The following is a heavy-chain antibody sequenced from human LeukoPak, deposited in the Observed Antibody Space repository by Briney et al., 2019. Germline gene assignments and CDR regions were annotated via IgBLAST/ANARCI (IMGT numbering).Heavy chain of an antibody. D-gene: IGHD3-3*01. CDR2: VHISGTT. Sequence: PSETLSLTCSVSGGSIGNYYWSWIRQSAGQGLEWIGRVHISGTTNYNPSLERRVTLSVDKSKNQFSLELTSVTAADTAVYYCARELLDFCQGGPCPYYFDFWGQGTLVTVSS. V-gene: IGHV4-4*07. CDR1: GGSIGNYY. J-gene: IGHJ4*02. CDR3: ARELLDFCQGGPCPYYFDF.